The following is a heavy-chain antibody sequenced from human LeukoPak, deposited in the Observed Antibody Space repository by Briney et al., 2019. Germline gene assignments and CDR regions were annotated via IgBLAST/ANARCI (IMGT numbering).Heavy chain of an antibody. CDR2: TNEDESAK. V-gene: IGHV3-7*01. D-gene: IGHD2-8*01. CDR1: GFSFRNSW. J-gene: IGHJ3*02. Sequence: GESLRLSCAASGFSFRNSWMAWVRQAPEKGLEWVALTNEDESAKYYVDSVKGRFTISRDNAKNSLFLQMNSLRDEDTAMYYCARGVNRAYDIWGHGTMVTVSS. CDR3: ARGVNRAYDI.